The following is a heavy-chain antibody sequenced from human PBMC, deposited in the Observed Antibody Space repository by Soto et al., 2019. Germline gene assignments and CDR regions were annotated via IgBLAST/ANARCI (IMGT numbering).Heavy chain of an antibody. CDR2: IIPVFGTL. V-gene: IGHV1-69*18. CDR1: GGTFGGYA. CDR3: ARIIDCGGDCYSESWGRDYYYAMDV. J-gene: IGHJ6*02. Sequence: QVQLVQSGAEVKKPGSSVKVSCKASGGTFGGYATNWVRQAPGKGPEWMGNIIPVFGTLKYAQKFQGRVTITAEESMSTAYMELSSMRSEDTAVYYCARIIDCGGDCYSESWGRDYYYAMDVWGQGTTVTVSS. D-gene: IGHD2-21*02.